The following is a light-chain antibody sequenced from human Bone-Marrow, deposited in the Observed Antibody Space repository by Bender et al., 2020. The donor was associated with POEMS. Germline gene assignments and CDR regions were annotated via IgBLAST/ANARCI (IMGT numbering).Light chain of an antibody. J-gene: IGLJ1*01. Sequence: QSALTQPPSASGSPGQSVTISCTGTSSDVGDYTAVSWYQQHPGKAPKLMIYEVTKRPSGVPDRFSGSKSGNTASLTVSGLQAEDEADYYCSSYTSSSLYVFGTGTKVTVL. CDR1: SSDVGDYTA. CDR3: SSYTSSSLYV. V-gene: IGLV2-8*01. CDR2: EVT.